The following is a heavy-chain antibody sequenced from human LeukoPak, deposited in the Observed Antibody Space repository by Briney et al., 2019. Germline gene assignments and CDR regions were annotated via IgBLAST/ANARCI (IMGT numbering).Heavy chain of an antibody. V-gene: IGHV3-23*01. CDR1: EFTFSSYA. CDR3: ARGTLMIINDY. D-gene: IGHD3-22*01. J-gene: IGHJ4*02. CDR2: ISSSGGST. Sequence: PGGSLRLSCAASEFTFSSYAMSWVRQAPGKGLDWVSGISSSGGSTYYADSVKGRFTISRDNSKNTLYLQMNSLRAEDTAVYYCARGTLMIINDYWGQGTLVTVSS.